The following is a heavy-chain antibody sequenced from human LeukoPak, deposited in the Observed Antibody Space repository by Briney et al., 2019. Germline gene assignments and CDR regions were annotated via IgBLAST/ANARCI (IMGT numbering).Heavy chain of an antibody. CDR1: GGSISSSSYY. D-gene: IGHD3-3*01. CDR2: IYYGGST. J-gene: IGHJ5*02. CDR3: ASSRPRWIFGVDATDWFDP. Sequence: SETLSLTCTVSGGSISSSSYYWGWIRQPPGKGLEWIGSIYYGGSTYYNPFLKSRVTISVDTSKNQFSLKVSSVTAADTAVYYCASSRPRWIFGVDATDWFDPWGQGTLVTVSS. V-gene: IGHV4-39*07.